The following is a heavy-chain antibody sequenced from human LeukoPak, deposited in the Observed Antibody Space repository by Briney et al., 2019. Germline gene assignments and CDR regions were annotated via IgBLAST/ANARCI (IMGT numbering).Heavy chain of an antibody. V-gene: IGHV1-18*04. J-gene: IGHJ4*02. D-gene: IGHD3-10*01. Sequence: ASVKVSCKASGYTFTSHGISWVRQAPGQGLEWMGWISPYNGDTNYAQKFQGRVTMTTDTSTRTTYMKLRSLRSDDTAIYYCARGRRPGKYFYASGSFDYWGQGTLVTVSS. CDR2: ISPYNGDT. CDR3: ARGRRPGKYFYASGSFDY. CDR1: GYTFTSHG.